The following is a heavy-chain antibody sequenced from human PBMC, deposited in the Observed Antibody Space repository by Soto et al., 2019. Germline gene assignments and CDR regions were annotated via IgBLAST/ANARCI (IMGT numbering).Heavy chain of an antibody. CDR3: ARSTSKFLALMDV. D-gene: IGHD5-12*01. Sequence: GESLKISCKGSGFSFSNYRIGWVRQMPGKGLEWMGIIYPGDSDTRYSPSFQGQVTISADRSINTAYLQWSSLKASDTAMYYCARSTSKFLALMDVWGKGTTVTVSS. CDR2: IYPGDSDT. CDR1: GFSFSNYR. J-gene: IGHJ6*04. V-gene: IGHV5-51*01.